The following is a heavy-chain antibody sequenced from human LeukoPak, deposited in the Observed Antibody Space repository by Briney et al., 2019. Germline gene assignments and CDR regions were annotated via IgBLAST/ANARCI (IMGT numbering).Heavy chain of an antibody. Sequence: GGSLRLSCAPSGFTFSSYAMSWVRQAPGKGLEWVSAISGSGGSTYYADSVKGRFTISRDSSKNTLYLQMNSLRAEDTAVYYCVEIDDSSGYYYRRDYWGQGTLVTVSS. J-gene: IGHJ4*02. CDR2: ISGSGGST. V-gene: IGHV3-23*01. D-gene: IGHD3-22*01. CDR3: VEIDDSSGYYYRRDY. CDR1: GFTFSSYA.